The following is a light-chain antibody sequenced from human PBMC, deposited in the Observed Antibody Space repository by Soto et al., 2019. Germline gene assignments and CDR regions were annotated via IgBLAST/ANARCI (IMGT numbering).Light chain of an antibody. CDR2: EAS. V-gene: IGKV1-5*01. Sequence: DIQMTQSPSTLSASVGDRVTITCRASQSISTWLAWYQQEPGKAPKLLIYEASNLESGVPSRFSGIGSGTEFTLNISSLQPDDFATNYCHQYNSYSWTLGQGTKVEIK. CDR3: HQYNSYSWT. J-gene: IGKJ1*01. CDR1: QSISTW.